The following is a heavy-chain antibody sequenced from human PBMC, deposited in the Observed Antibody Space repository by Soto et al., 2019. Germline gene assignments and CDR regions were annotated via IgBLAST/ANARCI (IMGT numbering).Heavy chain of an antibody. CDR3: ARPANTVADHFDL. CDR2: ISPSDSDT. V-gene: IGHV5-51*01. CDR1: GYTCTIYW. Sequence: EVQLVQSGAEVKKPGASLKISCQVSGYTCTIYWIGWVRQMPGKGLEWMGIISPSDSDTRYSPSFQGQVTISDDQSINTAYLQWDSLKASDTAIYYCARPANTVADHFDLWGQGTPVTVSS. J-gene: IGHJ4*02. D-gene: IGHD4-17*01.